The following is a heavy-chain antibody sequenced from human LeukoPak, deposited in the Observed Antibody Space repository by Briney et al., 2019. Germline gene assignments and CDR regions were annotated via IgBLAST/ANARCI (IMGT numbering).Heavy chain of an antibody. J-gene: IGHJ5*02. D-gene: IGHD2-21*02. CDR1: GYSISSGYY. Sequence: SLTXTVSGYSISSGYYWGWIRQPPGKGLEWIGSIYHSGSTFYIPSLKSRVTLSVDTSKNQFSLKLTSVTAADTAVYYCARVVTNWFDPWGQGTLVTVSS. V-gene: IGHV4-38-2*02. CDR3: ARVVTNWFDP. CDR2: IYHSGST.